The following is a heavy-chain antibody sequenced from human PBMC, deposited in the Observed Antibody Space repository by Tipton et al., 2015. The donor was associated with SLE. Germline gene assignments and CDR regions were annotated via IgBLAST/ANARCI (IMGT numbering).Heavy chain of an antibody. CDR1: GGSFSGYY. J-gene: IGHJ5*02. CDR2: INHSGST. D-gene: IGHD6-6*01. CDR3: ARGAAARHWFDP. Sequence: TLSLTCAVYGGSFSGYYWSWIRQPPGKGLEWIGEINHSGSTNYNPSLKSRVTIPVDTSKNQFSLKLSSVTAADTAVYYCARGAAARHWFDPWGQGTPVTVSS. V-gene: IGHV4-34*01.